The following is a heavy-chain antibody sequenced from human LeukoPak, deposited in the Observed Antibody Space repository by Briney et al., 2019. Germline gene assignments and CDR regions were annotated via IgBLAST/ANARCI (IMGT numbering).Heavy chain of an antibody. V-gene: IGHV1-18*01. CDR2: ISAYNGNT. Sequence: ASVKVSCKASGYTFSSYGISWVRQAPGQGLEWMGWISAYNGNTNYAQKVQGRVTMTTDTSTSTAYLGLGSLRSDDTAVYFCARDDSYGDYNNWFDPWGQGTLVTVSS. D-gene: IGHD4-17*01. CDR3: ARDDSYGDYNNWFDP. J-gene: IGHJ5*02. CDR1: GYTFSSYG.